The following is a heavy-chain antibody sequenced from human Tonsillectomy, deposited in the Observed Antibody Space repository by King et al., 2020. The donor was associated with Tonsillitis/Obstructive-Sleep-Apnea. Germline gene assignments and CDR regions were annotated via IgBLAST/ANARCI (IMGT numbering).Heavy chain of an antibody. CDR2: ISSSGSTI. Sequence: VQLVASGGGLVQPGGSLSLSCAASGFTFSSYEMNWVRQAPGTGLEWVSYISSSGSTIYYGDSVKGRFTISRDNAKNSLYLQMNSRRAEDTAVYYCARDGGWGELSSPPDYGGQGTLVTVSS. CDR1: GFTFSSYE. J-gene: IGHJ4*02. V-gene: IGHV3-48*03. CDR3: ARDGGWGELSSPPDY. D-gene: IGHD3-16*02.